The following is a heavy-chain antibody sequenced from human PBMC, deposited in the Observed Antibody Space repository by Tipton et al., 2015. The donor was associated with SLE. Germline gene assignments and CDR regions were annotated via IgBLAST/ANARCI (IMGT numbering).Heavy chain of an antibody. J-gene: IGHJ4*02. CDR3: VRDPRSLQWYFDY. D-gene: IGHD3-3*01. V-gene: IGHV4-59*01. CDR1: GVSISGYY. Sequence: TLSLTCTVSGVSISGYYCSWIRQSPGKGLEWIGFIYYDWATKYNPSLKNRVSISIDTSKNQFSLKMTSLTAADTAVYYCVRDPRSLQWYFDYWGKGLLVSVSS. CDR2: IYYDWAT.